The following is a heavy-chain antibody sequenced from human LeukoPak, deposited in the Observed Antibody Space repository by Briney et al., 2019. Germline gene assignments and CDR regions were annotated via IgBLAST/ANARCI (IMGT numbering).Heavy chain of an antibody. D-gene: IGHD3-10*01. CDR3: AKGRGFGELLYFDY. CDR2: ISWNSGSI. Sequence: PGRSLRLSCAASGFTFDDYAVHWVRQAPGKGLEWVSGISWNSGSIGYADSVKGRFTISRDNAKNTLYLQMNSLRAEDTAVYYCAKGRGFGELLYFDYWGQGILVTVSS. V-gene: IGHV3-9*01. J-gene: IGHJ4*02. CDR1: GFTFDDYA.